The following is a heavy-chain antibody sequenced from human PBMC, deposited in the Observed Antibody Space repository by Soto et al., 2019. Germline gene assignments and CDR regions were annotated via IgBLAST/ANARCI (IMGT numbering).Heavy chain of an antibody. J-gene: IGHJ5*02. Sequence: QVHLVESGGGVVQPGRSLRLSCAASGFTFSNYGMHWVRQAPGKGLESVVVISYDGSNKYDADSVKGRFTISRDNSKNTLYLQMNSLRVEDTAVYYCARCPKYKRVDGWFDPWGQGTLVTVSS. CDR2: ISYDGSNK. D-gene: IGHD1-20*01. CDR1: GFTFSNYG. V-gene: IGHV3-30*03. CDR3: ARCPKYKRVDGWFDP.